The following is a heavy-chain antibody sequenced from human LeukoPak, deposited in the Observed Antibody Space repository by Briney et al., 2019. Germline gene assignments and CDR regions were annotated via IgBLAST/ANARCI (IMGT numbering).Heavy chain of an antibody. Sequence: ASVKVSCKASGYTFTSYYMHWVRQAPGQGLEWMGIINPSGGSTSYAQKFQGRVTMTRDTSTSTVYMELNSLRAEDTAVYYCARDVVPAGDYYYYYGMDVWGQGTTVTVSS. D-gene: IGHD2-2*01. CDR3: ARDVVPAGDYYYYYGMDV. J-gene: IGHJ6*02. CDR2: INPSGGST. V-gene: IGHV1-46*01. CDR1: GYTFTSYY.